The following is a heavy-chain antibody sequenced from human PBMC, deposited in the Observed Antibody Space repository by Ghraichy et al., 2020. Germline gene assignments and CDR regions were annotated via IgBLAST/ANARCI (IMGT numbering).Heavy chain of an antibody. CDR1: GGSISSGDYY. CDR2: IYYSGST. CDR3: ARGLGGYCSGGSCYGDYFDY. Sequence: SETLSLTCTVSGGSISSGDYYWSWIRQPPGKGLEWIGYIYYSGSTYYNPSLKSRVTISVDTSKNQFSLKLSSVTAADTAVYYCARGLGGYCSGGSCYGDYFDYWGQGTLVTVSS. V-gene: IGHV4-30-4*01. J-gene: IGHJ4*02. D-gene: IGHD2-15*01.